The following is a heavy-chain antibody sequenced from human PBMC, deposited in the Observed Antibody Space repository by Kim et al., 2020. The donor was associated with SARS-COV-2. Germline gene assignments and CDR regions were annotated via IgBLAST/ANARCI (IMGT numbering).Heavy chain of an antibody. D-gene: IGHD6-19*01. CDR3: ARGRYSSGFGYYYYYMDV. CDR1: GGSISSYY. V-gene: IGHV4-59*01. Sequence: SETLSLTCTVSGGSISSYYWSWIRQPPGKGLEWIGYIYYSGSTNYNPSLKSRVTISVDTSKNQFSLKLSSVTAADTAVYYCARGRYSSGFGYYYYYMDVWGKGTTVTVSS. CDR2: IYYSGST. J-gene: IGHJ6*03.